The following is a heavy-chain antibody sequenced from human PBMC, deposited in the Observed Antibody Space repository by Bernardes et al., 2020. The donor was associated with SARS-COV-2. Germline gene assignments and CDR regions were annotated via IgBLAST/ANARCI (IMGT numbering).Heavy chain of an antibody. CDR3: AALWWGAGGAEYFQH. CDR1: GGSISSYY. CDR2: IYYTGST. Sequence: SETLSLTCTVSGGSISSYYWSWIRQPPGKGLELIGYIYYTGSTNYNPSLKSRVTISVDTSKNQFSLKLSSVTAADTAVYYCAALWWGAGGAEYFQHWGQGTLVTVSA. J-gene: IGHJ1*01. D-gene: IGHD2-21*01. V-gene: IGHV4-59*08.